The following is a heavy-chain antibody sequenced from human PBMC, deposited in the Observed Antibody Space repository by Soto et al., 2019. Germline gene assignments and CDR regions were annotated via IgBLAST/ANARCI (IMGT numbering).Heavy chain of an antibody. J-gene: IGHJ6*02. Sequence: PGGSLRLSCAASGFTFTNYAMSWVRQAPGKGLEWVSGITGSGAVISYADSVKGRFTISRDTSQNTLFLQMNSLGAADTAVYYCARETYFYDGSGYGGLSYNGLDVWGQGTMVTVSS. CDR2: ITGSGAVI. D-gene: IGHD3-22*01. CDR3: ARETYFYDGSGYGGLSYNGLDV. V-gene: IGHV3-23*01. CDR1: GFTFTNYA.